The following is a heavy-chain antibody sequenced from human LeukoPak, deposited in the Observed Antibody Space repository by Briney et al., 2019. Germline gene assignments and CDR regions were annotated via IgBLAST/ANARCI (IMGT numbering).Heavy chain of an antibody. J-gene: IGHJ4*02. D-gene: IGHD6-19*01. CDR3: ARDSGWFKADY. CDR1: GFTFGSSW. CDR2: IKGDGSVK. V-gene: IGHV3-7*01. Sequence: GGSLRLSCAASGFTFGSSWMNWVRQAPGKGLEWVAMIKGDGSVKLYLDSVKGRFTISRDNAGNSLYLQMNSLRAEDTAVYYCARDSGWFKADYWGQGTLVTVSS.